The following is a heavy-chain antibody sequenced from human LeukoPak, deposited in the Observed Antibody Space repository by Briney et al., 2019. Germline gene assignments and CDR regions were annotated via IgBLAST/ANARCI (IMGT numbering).Heavy chain of an antibody. CDR2: INHSGST. V-gene: IGHV4-34*01. CDR1: GGSFSGYY. D-gene: IGHD3-10*01. Sequence: SETLSLTCAVYGGSFSGYYWSWIRQPPGKGLEWIGEINHSGSTNYSPSLKSRVTISVDTSKNQFSLKLSSVTAADTAVYYCARGRVVRGVIAHYYYYGMDVWGQGTTVTVSS. J-gene: IGHJ6*02. CDR3: ARGRVVRGVIAHYYYYGMDV.